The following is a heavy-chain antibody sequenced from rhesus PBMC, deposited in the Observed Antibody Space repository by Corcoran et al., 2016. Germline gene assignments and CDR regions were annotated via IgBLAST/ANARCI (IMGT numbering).Heavy chain of an antibody. J-gene: IGHJ3*01. Sequence: QVQLQQWGEGLVKPSETLSLTCAVYGGSISSNYWSWIRQPPGKGLEWIRRIRSGGSTNYHPSLKSRVTISIDTSKNQFSLELSSVTAADTAVYYCASTYSSGWYDAFDFWGQGLRVTVSS. CDR2: IRSGGST. CDR3: ASTYSSGWYDAFDF. D-gene: IGHD6-31*01. CDR1: GGSISSNY. V-gene: IGHV4-160*01.